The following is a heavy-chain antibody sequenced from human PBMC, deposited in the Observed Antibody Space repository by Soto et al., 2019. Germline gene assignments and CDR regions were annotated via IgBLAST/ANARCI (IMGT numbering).Heavy chain of an antibody. Sequence: ASVKVSCKASGFTFTSSAVQWVRQARGQRLEWIGWIVVGSGNTNYAQKFQERVTITRDMSTSTAYMELSSLRSEDTAVYYCAALYYYDSSGYSDAFDIWGQGXMVTV. CDR3: AALYYYDSSGYSDAFDI. V-gene: IGHV1-58*01. CDR2: IVVGSGNT. CDR1: GFTFTSSA. D-gene: IGHD3-22*01. J-gene: IGHJ3*02.